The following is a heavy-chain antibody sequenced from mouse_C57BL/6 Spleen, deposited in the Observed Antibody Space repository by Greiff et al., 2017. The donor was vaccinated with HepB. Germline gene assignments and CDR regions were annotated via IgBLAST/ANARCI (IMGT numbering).Heavy chain of an antibody. D-gene: IGHD3-3*01. CDR1: GFTFGSYA. V-gene: IGHV5-9-1*02. Sequence: EVQGVESGEGLVKPGGSLKLSCAASGFTFGSYAMSWVRQTPEKRLEWVAYISSGGDYIYYADTVKGRFTISRDNARNTLYLQMSSLKSEDTAMYYCTRGGDNYFDYWGQGTTLTVSS. CDR2: ISSGGDYI. CDR3: TRGGDNYFDY. J-gene: IGHJ2*01.